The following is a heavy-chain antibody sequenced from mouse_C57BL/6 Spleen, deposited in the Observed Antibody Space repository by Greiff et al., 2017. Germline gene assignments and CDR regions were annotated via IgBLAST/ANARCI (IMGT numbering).Heavy chain of an antibody. J-gene: IGHJ1*03. V-gene: IGHV1-15*01. CDR2: IDPETGGT. Sequence: QVQLQQSGAELVRPGASVTLSCKASGYTFTDYEMHWVKQTPVHGLEWIGAIDPETGGTAYNQKFKGKAILTADKSSSTAYMELRSLTSDDSAVYYCTSSSPDRGTYWYFGGWGTGTTVTVSS. D-gene: IGHD3-1*01. CDR3: TSSSPDRGTYWYFGG. CDR1: GYTFTDYE.